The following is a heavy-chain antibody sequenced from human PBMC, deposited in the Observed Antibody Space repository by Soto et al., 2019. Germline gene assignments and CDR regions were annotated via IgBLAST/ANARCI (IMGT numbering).Heavy chain of an antibody. J-gene: IGHJ4*02. CDR3: ARAREIAARGFDY. Sequence: PSETLSLTCTVSGGSISSYYWSWIRQPPGKGLEWIGYIYYSGSTNYNPSLKSRVTISVDTSKNQFSLKLSSVTAADTAVYYCARAREIAARGFDYWGQGTLVTVSS. D-gene: IGHD6-6*01. CDR2: IYYSGST. CDR1: GGSISSYY. V-gene: IGHV4-59*01.